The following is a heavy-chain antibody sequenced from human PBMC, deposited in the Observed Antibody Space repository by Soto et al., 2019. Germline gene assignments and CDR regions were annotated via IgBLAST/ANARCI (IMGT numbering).Heavy chain of an antibody. Sequence: GESLKISCRTSGYKFTSPWIAWVRQMPGKGLEWMGIIFPSDSDTRYSPSFQGQVTISADRSTSTVFLQWASLKASDTAVYFCARKDKSGYFNWFDPWGQGTLVTVSS. CDR1: GYKFTSPW. V-gene: IGHV5-51*01. J-gene: IGHJ5*02. CDR3: ARKDKSGYFNWFDP. CDR2: IFPSDSDT. D-gene: IGHD3-22*01.